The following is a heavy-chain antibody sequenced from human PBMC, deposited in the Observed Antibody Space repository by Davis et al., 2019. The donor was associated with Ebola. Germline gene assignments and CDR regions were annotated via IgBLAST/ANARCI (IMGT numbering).Heavy chain of an antibody. D-gene: IGHD2-8*02. V-gene: IGHV5-51*01. CDR1: GNSFTGYW. CDR3: ASLRRTITGMDDAFDI. CDR2: IYTGDSDT. Sequence: KVSCKGSGNSFTGYWIAWVRQMPGKGLEWMGIIYTGDSDTRYSPSFRGQVTISADKSIRTAYLQWGSLKASDTAIYYCASLRRTITGMDDAFDIWGQGTMVTVSS. J-gene: IGHJ3*02.